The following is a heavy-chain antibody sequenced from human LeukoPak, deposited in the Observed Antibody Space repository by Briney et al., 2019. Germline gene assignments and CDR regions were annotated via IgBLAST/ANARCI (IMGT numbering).Heavy chain of an antibody. J-gene: IGHJ4*02. V-gene: IGHV4-59*01. CDR2: IYYSGSI. Sequence: SETLSLTCTVSGDSISGYYWTWIRQPPGKGLEWIGYIYYSGSINYNPSLKSRLTISVDTSKNQFSLKLSSVTAADTAVYYCARLRGNYFPDYWGQGALVTVSS. D-gene: IGHD4-11*01. CDR3: ARLRGNYFPDY. CDR1: GDSISGYY.